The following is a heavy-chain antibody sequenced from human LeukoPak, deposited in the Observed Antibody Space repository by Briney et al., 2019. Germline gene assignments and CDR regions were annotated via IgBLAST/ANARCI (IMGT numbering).Heavy chain of an antibody. D-gene: IGHD3-3*01. Sequence: HPGGSLRLSCAASGFTFSSYEMNWVRQAPGKGLEWVSYISSSGSTIYYADSVKGRFTISRDNAKNSLYLQMNSLRVEDTAFYYCARDLRSRFSENFYYYMDVWGKGTTVTVSS. V-gene: IGHV3-48*03. CDR1: GFTFSSYE. CDR2: ISSSGSTI. CDR3: ARDLRSRFSENFYYYMDV. J-gene: IGHJ6*03.